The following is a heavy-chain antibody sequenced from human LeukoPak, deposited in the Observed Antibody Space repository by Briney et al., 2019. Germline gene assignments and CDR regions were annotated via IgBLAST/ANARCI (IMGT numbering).Heavy chain of an antibody. CDR2: MNPNSGNT. J-gene: IGHJ4*02. V-gene: IGHV1-8*02. CDR1: GYTFTSYD. Sequence: ASVKVSCKASGYTFTSYDINWVRRATGQGLEWMGWMNPNSGNTGYAQKFQGRVTMTRNTSISTAYMELSSLRSEDTAVYYCARAFRYYGSGSLRTVDYWGQGTLVTVSS. CDR3: ARAFRYYGSGSLRTVDY. D-gene: IGHD3-10*01.